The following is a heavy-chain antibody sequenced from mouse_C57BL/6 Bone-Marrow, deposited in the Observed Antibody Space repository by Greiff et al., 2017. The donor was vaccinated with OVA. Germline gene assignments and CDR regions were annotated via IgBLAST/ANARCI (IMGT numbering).Heavy chain of an antibody. CDR3: ARPSSLITTYAMDY. D-gene: IGHD1-1*01. V-gene: IGHV1-69*01. CDR2: IDPSDSYT. Sequence: QVQLQQPGAELVMPGASVKLSCKASGYTFTSYWMHWVKQRPGQGLEWIGKIDPSDSYTNYNQKFKGKSTLTVDKSSSTAYMQLSSLTSEDSAVYYCARPSSLITTYAMDYWGQGTSVTVSS. J-gene: IGHJ4*01. CDR1: GYTFTSYW.